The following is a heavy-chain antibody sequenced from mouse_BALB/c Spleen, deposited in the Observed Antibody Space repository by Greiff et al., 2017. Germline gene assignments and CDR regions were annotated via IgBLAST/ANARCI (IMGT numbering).Heavy chain of an antibody. CDR3: ARWVGGLYAMDY. Sequence: EVNVVESGGGLVQPGGSRKLSCAASGFTFSSFGMHWVRQAPEKGLEWVAYISSGSSTIYYADTVKGRFTISRDNPKNTLFLQMTSLRSEDTAMYYCARWVGGLYAMDYWGQGTSVTVSS. CDR1: GFTFSSFG. V-gene: IGHV5-17*02. CDR2: ISSGSSTI. J-gene: IGHJ4*01. D-gene: IGHD1-1*02.